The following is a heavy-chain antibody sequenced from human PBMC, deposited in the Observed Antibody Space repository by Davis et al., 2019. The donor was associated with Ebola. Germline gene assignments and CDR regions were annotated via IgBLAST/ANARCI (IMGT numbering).Heavy chain of an antibody. CDR2: IYPGDSDT. V-gene: IGHV5-51*01. Sequence: KVSCKGSGYSFTSYWIGWVRQMPGKGLEWMGIIYPGDSDTRYSPSFQGQVTISADRSISTAYLQWSSLKASDTAMYYCARPKAGFGESYPYWGQGTQVTVSS. J-gene: IGHJ4*02. CDR3: ARPKAGFGESYPY. D-gene: IGHD3-10*01. CDR1: GYSFTSYW.